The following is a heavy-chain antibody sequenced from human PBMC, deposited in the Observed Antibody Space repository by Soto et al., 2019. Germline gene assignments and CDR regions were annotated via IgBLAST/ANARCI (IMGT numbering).Heavy chain of an antibody. CDR2: IYYSGST. V-gene: IGHV4-39*01. J-gene: IGHJ3*02. CDR3: VLTPHPDAFDI. Sequence: SETLSLTCTVSGGSISSSSYYWGWIRQPPGKGLEWIGSIYYSGSTYYNPSLKSRVTISVDTSKNQFSLKLSSVTAADTAVYYCVLTPHPDAFDIWGQGTMVTVSS. CDR1: GGSISSSSYY.